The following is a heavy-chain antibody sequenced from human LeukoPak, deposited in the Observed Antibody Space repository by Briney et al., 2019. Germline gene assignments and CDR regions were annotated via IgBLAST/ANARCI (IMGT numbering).Heavy chain of an antibody. J-gene: IGHJ4*02. D-gene: IGHD3-10*01. CDR3: AREGHGSGSYLFDY. CDR2: IWYDGSNK. V-gene: IGHV3-33*01. Sequence: GESLKISCAASGFTFSSYGMHWVRQAPGKGLEWVAVIWYDGSNKYYADSVKGRFTISRDNSKNTLYLQMNSLRAEDTAVYYCAREGHGSGSYLFDYWGQGNLVTVSS. CDR1: GFTFSSYG.